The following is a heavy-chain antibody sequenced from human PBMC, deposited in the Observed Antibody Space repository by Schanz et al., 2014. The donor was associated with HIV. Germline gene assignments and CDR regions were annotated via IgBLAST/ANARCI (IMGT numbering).Heavy chain of an antibody. J-gene: IGHJ4*02. CDR2: INPSGGST. CDR1: GYTFIGYY. D-gene: IGHD5-18*01. CDR3: AGTPMITGAFDH. Sequence: QVQLVQSGAEVKKPGASVKVSCKASGYTFIGYYMHWVRQAPGQGLEWMGIINPSGGSTTYTQKFQGRVTMTRDTATSTVYMEMSSLRSEDTAVYYCAGTPMITGAFDHWGQGTLVTVSS. V-gene: IGHV1-46*03.